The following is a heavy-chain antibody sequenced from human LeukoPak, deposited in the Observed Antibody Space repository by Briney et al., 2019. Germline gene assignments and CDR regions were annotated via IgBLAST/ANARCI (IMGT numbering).Heavy chain of an antibody. Sequence: PGGSLRLSCAASGFTFSSYGMHWVRQAPGKGLEWVAAIWYDGSNKYYADSVKGRFTISRDNSKNTLYLQMNSLRAEDTAVYYCARDPQGYYFDYWGQGTLVTVSS. J-gene: IGHJ4*02. CDR2: IWYDGSNK. CDR3: ARDPQGYYFDY. V-gene: IGHV3-33*01. CDR1: GFTFSSYG.